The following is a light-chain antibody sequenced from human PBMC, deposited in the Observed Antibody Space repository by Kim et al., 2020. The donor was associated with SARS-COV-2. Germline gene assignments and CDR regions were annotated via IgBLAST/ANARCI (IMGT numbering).Light chain of an antibody. CDR2: KAS. V-gene: IGKV1-5*03. CDR1: QSISSW. Sequence: DIQMTQSPSTLSASVGDRVTITCRASQSISSWLAWYQQKSGKAPKLLIHKASNLESGVPSRFSGSGSGTEFTLTISSLQPDDFATYYCQEYNSYPWTFGQGTKVDIK. CDR3: QEYNSYPWT. J-gene: IGKJ1*01.